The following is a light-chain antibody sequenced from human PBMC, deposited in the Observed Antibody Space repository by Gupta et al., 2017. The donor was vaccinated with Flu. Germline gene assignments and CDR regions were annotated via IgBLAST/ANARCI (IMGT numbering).Light chain of an antibody. CDR2: DVS. J-gene: IGLJ2*01. CDR1: SSDGGGYNY. CDR3: RSYTRSSLCV. Sequence: QSALTQPASVSVSPGQSITISCTGTSSDGGGYNYVSWYQQHPGKAPKLIIFDVSSRPAAVSRRFAGTKSGTKALLTISGHQAEDDAYYYRRSYTRSSLCVFGGGTKVNV. V-gene: IGLV2-14*01.